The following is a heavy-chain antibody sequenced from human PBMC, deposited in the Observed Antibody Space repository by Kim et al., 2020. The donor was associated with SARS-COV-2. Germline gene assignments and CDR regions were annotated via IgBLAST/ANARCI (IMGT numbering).Heavy chain of an antibody. D-gene: IGHD3-10*01. J-gene: IGHJ4*02. Sequence: SWKGRFTIARDNSKNTLYLQMNSLRAEDTAVYYCAREGYYGSGSYTEIDYWGQGTLVTVSS. CDR3: AREGYYGSGSYTEIDY. V-gene: IGHV3-30*01.